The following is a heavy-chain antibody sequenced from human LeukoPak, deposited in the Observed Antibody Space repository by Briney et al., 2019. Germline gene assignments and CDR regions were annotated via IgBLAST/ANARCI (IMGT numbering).Heavy chain of an antibody. D-gene: IGHD7-27*01. Sequence: SETLSLTCTVSGGSISSGGYYWSWIRQHPGKGLEWIGYIYYSGGTYYNPSLKSRVTISVDTSKNQFSLKLSSVTAADTAVYYCAGGWGNYFDYWGQGTLVTVSS. CDR1: GGSISSGGYY. CDR2: IYYSGGT. CDR3: AGGWGNYFDY. V-gene: IGHV4-31*03. J-gene: IGHJ4*02.